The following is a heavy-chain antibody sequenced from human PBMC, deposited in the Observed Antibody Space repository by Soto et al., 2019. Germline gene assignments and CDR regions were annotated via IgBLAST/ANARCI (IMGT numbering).Heavy chain of an antibody. J-gene: IGHJ6*02. V-gene: IGHV3-53*01. CDR2: IYSGGST. CDR3: ARGLASVTTDDNYYYYAMDV. Sequence: PGGSMRLSCAASGFTVSSNYMRRVRKDTGKGLEWVSVIYSGGSTYYADSVKGRFTISRDNSKNTLYLQMNSLRAEDTAVYYCARGLASVTTDDNYYYYAMDVWGQGTTVTVSS. CDR1: GFTVSSNY. D-gene: IGHD4-4*01.